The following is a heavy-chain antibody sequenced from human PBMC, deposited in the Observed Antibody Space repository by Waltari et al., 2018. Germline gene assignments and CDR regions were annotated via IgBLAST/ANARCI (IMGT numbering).Heavy chain of an antibody. V-gene: IGHV1-69*04. J-gene: IGHJ5*02. CDR3: ARTLYYYGSGTKGWFDP. D-gene: IGHD3-10*01. Sequence: QVQLVQSGAEVKKPGSSVKVSCNASVGTFSSYAISWLRQAPGQGLEWMGRRTPMQGRENCAQKFQGRATITVDKATSTAYMELRSLRSEDTAVYYCARTLYYYGSGTKGWFDPWGQGTLVTVSS. CDR1: VGTFSSYA. CDR2: RTPMQGRE.